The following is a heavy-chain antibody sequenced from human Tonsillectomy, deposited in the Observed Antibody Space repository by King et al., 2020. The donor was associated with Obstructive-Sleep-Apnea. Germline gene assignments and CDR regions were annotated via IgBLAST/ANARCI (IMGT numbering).Heavy chain of an antibody. V-gene: IGHV3-23*04. D-gene: IGHD3-10*01. CDR3: AKPQGYYYGSGSFDY. CDR2: ISGGGSGT. Sequence: VQLVESGGGLVQPGGSLRLSCAASGFTFSSYAMNWVRQAPGKGLEWVSGISGGGSGTYYADFVKGRFTISRDNSKNTLYLQMNSRRAEDTAVYYCAKPQGYYYGSGSFDYWGQGTLVTVSS. CDR1: GFTFSSYA. J-gene: IGHJ4*02.